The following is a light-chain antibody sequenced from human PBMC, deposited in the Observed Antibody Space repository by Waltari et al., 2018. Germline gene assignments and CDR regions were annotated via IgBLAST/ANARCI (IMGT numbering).Light chain of an antibody. CDR2: GIG. CDR1: SSNIGAGYD. CDR3: QSYDNTRGSI. V-gene: IGLV1-40*01. Sequence: QSGLTQPPSVSGAPGQRVTISCTGSSSNIGAGYDVHGYQLCPGTAPKLLIYGIGKRPSGVPARFSGSKSGTSASLAITGVQAEDEADYYCQSYDNTRGSIFGGGTKLTVL. J-gene: IGLJ2*01.